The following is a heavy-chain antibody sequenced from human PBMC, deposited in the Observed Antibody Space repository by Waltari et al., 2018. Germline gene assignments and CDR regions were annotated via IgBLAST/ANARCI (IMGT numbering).Heavy chain of an antibody. V-gene: IGHV4-39*01. D-gene: IGHD1-26*01. CDR3: AKYSGSYPDAFDI. Sequence: QLQLQESGPGLVKPSETLSLTCTVSGGSISSSSYYWGWIRQPPGKGLEWIGSIYYSGRTYYNPSLKSRVTISVDTSKNQFSLKLSSVTAADTAVYYCAKYSGSYPDAFDIWGQGTMVTVSS. CDR2: IYYSGRT. CDR1: GGSISSSSYY. J-gene: IGHJ3*02.